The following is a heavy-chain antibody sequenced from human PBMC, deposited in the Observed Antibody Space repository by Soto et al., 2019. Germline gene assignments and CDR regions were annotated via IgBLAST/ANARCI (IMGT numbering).Heavy chain of an antibody. V-gene: IGHV3-30*18. D-gene: IGHD6-19*01. J-gene: IGHJ4*02. CDR2: VSQDGRNT. CDR3: AKGGRQWLVTSDFNY. Sequence: GGCLRLSCAASGFTFSSNSMHWVRQAPGKGLEWVAAVSQDGRNTHYADSVKGRFTISRDSSKNTVSLEMTSLRAEETAVYYCAKGGRQWLVTSDFNYWGQGALVTVSS. CDR1: GFTFSSNS.